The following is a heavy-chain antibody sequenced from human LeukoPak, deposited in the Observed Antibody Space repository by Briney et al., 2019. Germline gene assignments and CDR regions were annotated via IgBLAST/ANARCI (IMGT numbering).Heavy chain of an antibody. V-gene: IGHV6-1*01. J-gene: IGHJ4*02. CDR3: ARGGIGYCTSSSCYFDY. Sequence: QTLSLTCAISGDSVSSAAWNWIRQSPSRGLEWLGRTYYRSKWYNDYAVSVKSRITINPDTSKNQFSLQLNSVTPEDTAVYYCARGGIGYCTSSSCYFDYWGQGTLVTVSS. CDR2: TYYRSKWYN. CDR1: GDSVSSAA. D-gene: IGHD2-2*01.